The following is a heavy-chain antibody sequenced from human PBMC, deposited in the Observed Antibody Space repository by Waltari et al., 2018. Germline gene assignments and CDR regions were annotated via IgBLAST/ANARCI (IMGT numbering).Heavy chain of an antibody. V-gene: IGHV4-34*01. CDR3: AREGYSSGWVDY. D-gene: IGHD6-19*01. Sequence: QVQLQQWGAGLLKPSETLSLTCAVYGGSFSGYYCSWIRQPPGKGLEWIGEINHSGSTTYHPSLKSRVTISVDTSKNQFALKLSSVTAADTAVYYCAREGYSSGWVDYWGQGTLVTVSS. CDR2: INHSGST. J-gene: IGHJ4*02. CDR1: GGSFSGYY.